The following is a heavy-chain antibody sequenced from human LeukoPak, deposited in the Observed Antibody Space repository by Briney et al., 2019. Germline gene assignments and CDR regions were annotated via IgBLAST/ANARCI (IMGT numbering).Heavy chain of an antibody. CDR2: IYHSGST. CDR1: GYSISSGYY. J-gene: IGHJ4*02. V-gene: IGHV4-38-2*02. Sequence: SETLSLTCTVSGYSISSGYYWGWIRQPPGKGLEWIGSIYHSGSTYYNPSPKSRVTISLDASKNQFSLKLSSVTAADTAVYYCARDGIVVVRAAEFDYWGQGTLVTVSS. D-gene: IGHD2-2*01. CDR3: ARDGIVVVRAAEFDY.